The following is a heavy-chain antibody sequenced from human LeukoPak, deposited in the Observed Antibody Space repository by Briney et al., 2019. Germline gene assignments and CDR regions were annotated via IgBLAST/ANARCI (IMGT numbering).Heavy chain of an antibody. CDR2: ISGSGGST. CDR1: GFTFSSYA. D-gene: IGHD3-10*01. J-gene: IGHJ4*02. CDR3: AKTLGETMVRGVIFDY. Sequence: GGSLRLSCAVSGFTFSSYAMSWVRQAPGKGLEWVSAISGSGGSTYYADSVKGRFTISRDNSKNTLYLQMNSLRAEDTAVYYCAKTLGETMVRGVIFDYWGQGTLVTVSS. V-gene: IGHV3-23*01.